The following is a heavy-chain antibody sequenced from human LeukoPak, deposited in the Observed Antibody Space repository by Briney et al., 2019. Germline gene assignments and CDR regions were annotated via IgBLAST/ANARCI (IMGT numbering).Heavy chain of an antibody. CDR2: ISSNGGST. CDR1: GFTFSSYA. CDR3: ARSQFDDILTGLENWFDP. D-gene: IGHD3-9*01. J-gene: IGHJ5*02. V-gene: IGHV3-64*01. Sequence: AGGSLRLSCAASGFTFSSYAMHWVRQAPGKGLEYVSAISSNGGSTYYANSVKGRFTISRDNSKNTLYLQMGSLRAEDMAVYYCARSQFDDILTGLENWFDPWGQGTLVTVSS.